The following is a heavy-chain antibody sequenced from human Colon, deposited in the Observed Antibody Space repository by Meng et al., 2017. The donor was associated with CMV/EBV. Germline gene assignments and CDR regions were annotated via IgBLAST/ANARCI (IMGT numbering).Heavy chain of an antibody. V-gene: IGHV4-59*01. CDR1: GGSINSYY. J-gene: IGHJ6*02. D-gene: IGHD3-3*01. Sequence: SETLSLTCTVSGGSINSYYWSWFRQPPGKGLEWIGYIYYSGTTNYNPSLKSRVTISVDTSKNQFSLNLRSVTAADTAVYYCAKGSLEWLYYGMDVWGQGTTVTVSS. CDR2: IYYSGTT. CDR3: AKGSLEWLYYGMDV.